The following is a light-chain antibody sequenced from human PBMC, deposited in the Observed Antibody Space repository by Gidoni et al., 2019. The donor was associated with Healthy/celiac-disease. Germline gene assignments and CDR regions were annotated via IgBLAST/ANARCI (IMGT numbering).Light chain of an antibody. Sequence: DIKMSQSQSSLSAYVGDRVTITCQACQDISNYLNWYQEKPGQAPKLLIYDAFNLETGVPSRFSGSGSGTDFTFTISSLQPEDIATYYCQQYDSLPPITFGQGTRLEIK. CDR1: QDISNY. J-gene: IGKJ5*01. V-gene: IGKV1-33*01. CDR3: QQYDSLPPIT. CDR2: DAF.